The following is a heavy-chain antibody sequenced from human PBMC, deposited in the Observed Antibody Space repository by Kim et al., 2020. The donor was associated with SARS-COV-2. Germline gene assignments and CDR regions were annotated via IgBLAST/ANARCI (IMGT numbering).Heavy chain of an antibody. J-gene: IGHJ6*02. CDR2: ISSSSSYI. V-gene: IGHV3-21*01. Sequence: GGSLRLSCAASGFTFSSYSMNWVRQAPGKGLEWVSSISSSSSYIYYADSVKGRFTISRDNAKNSLYLQMNSLRAEDTAVYYCAREVRGYSYGYHDYYYGMGVWGPGTTITASS. D-gene: IGHD5-18*01. CDR1: GFTFSSYS. CDR3: AREVRGYSYGYHDYYYGMGV.